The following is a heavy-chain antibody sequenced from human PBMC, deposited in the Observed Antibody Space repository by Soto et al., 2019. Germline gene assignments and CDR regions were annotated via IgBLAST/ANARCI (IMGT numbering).Heavy chain of an antibody. J-gene: IGHJ6*03. CDR3: ARGRGVTIFGVVIIPDYYFYYMDV. CDR2: MNPNSGNT. Sequence: ASVKVSCKASGYTFTSYDINWVRQATGQGLEWMGWMNPNSGNTGYAQKFQGRVTMTRNTSISTAYMELSSLRSEDTAVYYCARGRGVTIFGVVIIPDYYFYYMDVWDRGTTVTVSS. V-gene: IGHV1-8*01. CDR1: GYTFTSYD. D-gene: IGHD3-3*01.